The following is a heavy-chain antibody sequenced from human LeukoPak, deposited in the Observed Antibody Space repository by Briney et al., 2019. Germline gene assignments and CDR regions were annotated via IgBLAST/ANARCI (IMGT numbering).Heavy chain of an antibody. Sequence: SETLSLTCTVSGGSISSGGYYWSWIRQHPGKGLEWIGYIYYSGSTYYNPSLKSRVTISVDTSKNQFSLKLSSVTAADTAVYYCAREIGPDYYDSSGYFHFDYWGQGTLVTVSS. CDR3: AREIGPDYYDSSGYFHFDY. CDR2: IYYSGST. V-gene: IGHV4-31*03. CDR1: GGSISSGGYY. J-gene: IGHJ4*02. D-gene: IGHD3-22*01.